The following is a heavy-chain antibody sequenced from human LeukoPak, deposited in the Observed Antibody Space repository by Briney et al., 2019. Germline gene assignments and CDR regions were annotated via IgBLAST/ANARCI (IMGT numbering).Heavy chain of an antibody. D-gene: IGHD2-8*01. Sequence: GASVKVSCKASGYTFTGYYMHWVRQAPGQGLEWMGWINPNSGGTNYAQKFQGWVTMTRDTSTSTLYMELSSLRSEDTAVYYCARGLTNHDYWGQGTLVTVSS. CDR2: INPNSGGT. J-gene: IGHJ4*02. CDR3: ARGLTNHDY. V-gene: IGHV1-2*04. CDR1: GYTFTGYY.